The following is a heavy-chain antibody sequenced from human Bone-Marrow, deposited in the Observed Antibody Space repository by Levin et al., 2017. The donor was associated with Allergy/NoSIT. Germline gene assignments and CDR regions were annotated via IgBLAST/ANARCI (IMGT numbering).Heavy chain of an antibody. V-gene: IGHV3-23*01. CDR3: AKDGMVQGVKHNFDY. Sequence: GGSLRLSCAASGFTFSSYAMSWVRQAPGKGLEWVSAISGSGGSTYYADSVKGRFTISRDNSKNTLYLQMNSLRAEDTAVYYCAKDGMVQGVKHNFDYWGQGTLVTVSS. D-gene: IGHD3-10*01. CDR1: GFTFSSYA. J-gene: IGHJ4*02. CDR2: ISGSGGST.